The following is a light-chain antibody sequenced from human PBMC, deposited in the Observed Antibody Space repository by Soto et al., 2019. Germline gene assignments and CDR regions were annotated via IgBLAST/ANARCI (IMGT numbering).Light chain of an antibody. CDR3: QPYGSSGT. CDR1: QSVSSN. J-gene: IGKJ1*01. Sequence: EIVLTQSPATLAGSRGERATLSGRASQSVSSNLAWYKQKPGQAARLLIYGASNRATGIPDRFSGSGSGTDFTPPLSRLEPEDFAVDYCQPYGSSGTFCPLTKVDIK. CDR2: GAS. V-gene: IGKV3-20*01.